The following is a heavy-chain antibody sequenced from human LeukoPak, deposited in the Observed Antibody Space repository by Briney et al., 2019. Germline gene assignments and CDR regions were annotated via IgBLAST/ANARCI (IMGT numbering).Heavy chain of an antibody. J-gene: IGHJ4*02. CDR3: ARQYSSSSYFDY. D-gene: IGHD6-6*01. V-gene: IGHV4-59*08. Sequence: PSETLSLTYIISGGSISSYYWTWIRQPPGKGLEWIGNVYYSGRTNYNPSLESRVTISVDTSKNQFSLNLTSVTAADTAVYYCARQYSSSSYFDYWGQGTLVTVSS. CDR1: GGSISSYY. CDR2: VYYSGRT.